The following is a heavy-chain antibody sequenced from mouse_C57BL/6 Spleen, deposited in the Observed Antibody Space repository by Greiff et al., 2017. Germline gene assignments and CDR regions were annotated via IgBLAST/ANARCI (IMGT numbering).Heavy chain of an antibody. Sequence: VQLVESGPGLVQPSQSLSITCTVSGFSLTSYGVHWVRQSPGKGLEWLGVIWSGGSTDYNAAFISRLSISKDNSKSQVFFKMNSLQADDTAIYYCARSTMVTHYYAMDYWGQGTSVTVSS. V-gene: IGHV2-2*01. CDR3: ARSTMVTHYYAMDY. CDR1: GFSLTSYG. CDR2: IWSGGST. J-gene: IGHJ4*01. D-gene: IGHD2-2*01.